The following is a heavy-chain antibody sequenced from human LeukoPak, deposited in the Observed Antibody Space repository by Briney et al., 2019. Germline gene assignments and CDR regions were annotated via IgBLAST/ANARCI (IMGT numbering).Heavy chain of an antibody. V-gene: IGHV3-23*01. J-gene: IGHJ4*02. CDR3: AKAKVGSAWIYEY. CDR2: WSSTNT. Sequence: GGSLRLSCAASGFTLSSYAMTWVRPAPGKGLEWVSTWSSTNTYYADSVKGRFTISRDNSKNTLYVQMNSLRAEDTAVYFCAKAKVGSAWIYEYWGQGILVTVSS. CDR1: GFTLSSYA. D-gene: IGHD5-12*01.